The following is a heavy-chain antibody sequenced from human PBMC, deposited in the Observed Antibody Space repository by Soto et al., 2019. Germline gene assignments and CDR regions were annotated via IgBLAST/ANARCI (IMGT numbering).Heavy chain of an antibody. CDR3: ARSYCGGDCPNNWFDP. Sequence: ASVKVSCQASGYILSSYYMHWVRQAPGQGLEWMGIINPSGGSTTYAQKFQGRVTMTRDTSTSTVYMELSSLTSEDTAMYYCARSYCGGDCPNNWFDPWGQGTPVTVSS. CDR2: INPSGGST. V-gene: IGHV1-46*01. D-gene: IGHD2-21*02. CDR1: GYILSSYY. J-gene: IGHJ5*02.